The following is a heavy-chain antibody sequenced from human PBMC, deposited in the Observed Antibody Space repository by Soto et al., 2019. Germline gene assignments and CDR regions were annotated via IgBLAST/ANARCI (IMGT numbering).Heavy chain of an antibody. CDR2: ISGTSNTI. J-gene: IGHJ1*01. CDR1: GFTFNDYY. CDR3: AREGNRFQH. D-gene: IGHD3-10*01. Sequence: QVRLVESGGGLVKPGGSLRLSCAASGFTFNDYYMSWIRQAPGKGLEWLSYISGTSNTIYYADSVKGRFTISRDNAKNSLYLQMNSVRAEDTAVYYCAREGNRFQHWGQGTLVTVSS. V-gene: IGHV3-11*01.